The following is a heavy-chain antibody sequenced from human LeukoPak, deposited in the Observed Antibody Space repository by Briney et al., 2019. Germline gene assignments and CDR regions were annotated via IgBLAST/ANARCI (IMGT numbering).Heavy chain of an antibody. J-gene: IGHJ6*03. CDR1: GGTFSSYA. CDR2: IIPIFGTV. D-gene: IGHD3-3*01. CDR3: ARSLFRFLEWSYRSYYYYYMDV. V-gene: IGHV1-69*06. Sequence: SVKVSCKASGGTFSSYAISWVRQAPGQGLEWMGGIIPIFGTVNYAQKFQGRVTITADKSTSTAYMELSSLRSEDTAVYYCARSLFRFLEWSYRSYYYYYMDVWGKGTTVTVSS.